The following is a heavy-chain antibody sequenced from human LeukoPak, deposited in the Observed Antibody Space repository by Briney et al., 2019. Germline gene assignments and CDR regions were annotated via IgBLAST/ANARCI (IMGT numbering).Heavy chain of an antibody. Sequence: PGGSLRLSCAASGLTFSTYGIHWVRQAPGKGLEWVSYISTSSIESYADSVKGRFTISRDNAKNSLHLQMNSLRDEDTAVYYCAREGPTAGSAFDYWGQGTLVTVSS. J-gene: IGHJ4*02. CDR2: ISTSSIE. V-gene: IGHV3-48*02. D-gene: IGHD6-13*01. CDR3: AREGPTAGSAFDY. CDR1: GLTFSTYG.